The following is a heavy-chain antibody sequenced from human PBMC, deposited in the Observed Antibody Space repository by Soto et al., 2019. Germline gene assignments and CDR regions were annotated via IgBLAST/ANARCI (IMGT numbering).Heavy chain of an antibody. D-gene: IGHD3-16*01. Sequence: GASVKVSCKASGYTFIDFYLHWVRQAPGQGLEWMGWINPHSGGTNYAQKFQGRVTMTRDTSISTAFMDLSRLRSDDTAVYYCVRGAAGDSSLVTYHFDSWGQGTLVTVS. CDR1: GYTFIDFY. CDR3: VRGAAGDSSLVTYHFDS. CDR2: INPHSGGT. J-gene: IGHJ4*02. V-gene: IGHV1-2*02.